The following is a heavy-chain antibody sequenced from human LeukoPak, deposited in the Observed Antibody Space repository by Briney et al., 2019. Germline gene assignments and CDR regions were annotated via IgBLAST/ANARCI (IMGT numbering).Heavy chain of an antibody. Sequence: GGSLRLSCAASGFTFSSYSMNWVRQAPGKGLEWVSSISSSSSYIYYADSVKGRFTISRGNAKNSLYLQMNSLRAEDTAVYYCARVPKAVVVAATNYYYYYYMDVWGKGTTVTISS. D-gene: IGHD2-15*01. V-gene: IGHV3-21*01. CDR2: ISSSSSYI. J-gene: IGHJ6*03. CDR1: GFTFSSYS. CDR3: ARVPKAVVVAATNYYYYYYMDV.